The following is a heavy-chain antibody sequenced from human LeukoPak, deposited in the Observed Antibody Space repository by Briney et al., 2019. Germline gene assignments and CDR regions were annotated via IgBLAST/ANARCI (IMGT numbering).Heavy chain of an antibody. J-gene: IGHJ5*02. CDR1: GFTFSSYW. CDR3: ARVRGYCSSTSCSNWFDP. CDR2: INTDGSST. D-gene: IGHD2-2*01. Sequence: GGSLRLSCAASGFTFSSYWMHWVRQAPGKGPVWVSRINTDGSSTSYADSVKGRFTISRDNAKNTLYLQMNSLRAEDTAVYYCARVRGYCSSTSCSNWFDPWGQGTLVTVSS. V-gene: IGHV3-74*01.